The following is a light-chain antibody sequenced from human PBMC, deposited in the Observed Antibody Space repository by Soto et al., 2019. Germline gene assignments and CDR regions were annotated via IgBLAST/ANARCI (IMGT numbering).Light chain of an antibody. J-gene: IGLJ2*01. CDR3: TSWTTSTTMI. CDR2: DVN. V-gene: IGLV2-14*03. CDR1: RSDIGAYNF. Sequence: QSALTQPASVSGSPGQSITISCTGTRSDIGAYNFVSWYQQHPGEVPKLMLYDVNVRPSGVSNRFSGSKSGNTASLTISGLQAEDEADYYCTSWTTSTTMIFGGGTKLIVL.